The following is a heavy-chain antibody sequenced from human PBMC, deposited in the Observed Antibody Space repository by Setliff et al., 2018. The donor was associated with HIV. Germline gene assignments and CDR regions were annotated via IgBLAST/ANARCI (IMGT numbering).Heavy chain of an antibody. J-gene: IGHJ5*02. CDR3: ARLLAGGWYDHWGNWFDP. Sequence: LSLTCTVSGGSISSSSYYWGWIRQPPGKGLEWIGSIYYSGSTYYNPSLKSRVTISVDTSKNQFSLKLSSVTAADTAVYYCARLLAGGWYDHWGNWFDPWGQGTLVTVSS. V-gene: IGHV4-39*01. D-gene: IGHD6-19*01. CDR1: GGSISSSSYY. CDR2: IYYSGST.